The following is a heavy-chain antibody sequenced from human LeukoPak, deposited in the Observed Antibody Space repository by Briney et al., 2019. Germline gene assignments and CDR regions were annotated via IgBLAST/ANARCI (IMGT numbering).Heavy chain of an antibody. CDR3: ARTRFYDSSGYYPS. J-gene: IGHJ5*02. D-gene: IGHD3-22*01. CDR2: IIPIFGTA. CDR1: GGTFSSYA. Sequence: SVKVSCKASGGTFSSYAISWVRQAPGQGLEWMGGIIPIFGTANYAQKFQGRVTIAADESTSTAYMELSSLRSEDTAVYYCARTRFYDSSGYYPSWGQGTLVTVSS. V-gene: IGHV1-69*13.